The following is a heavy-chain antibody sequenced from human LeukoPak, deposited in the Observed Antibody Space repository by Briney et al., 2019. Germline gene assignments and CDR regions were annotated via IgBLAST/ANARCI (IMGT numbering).Heavy chain of an antibody. V-gene: IGHV1-69*06. CDR1: GYTFTSYG. CDR2: IIPIFGTA. CDR3: AGQKDPRPIDY. Sequence: SVTVSFTASGYTFTSYGISWVRQAPGQGLEWMGGIIPIFGTANYAQKFRGRVTITADKSTRTAYMELSSLRSEDTAVYYCAGQKDPRPIDYWGQGTLITVSS. J-gene: IGHJ4*02.